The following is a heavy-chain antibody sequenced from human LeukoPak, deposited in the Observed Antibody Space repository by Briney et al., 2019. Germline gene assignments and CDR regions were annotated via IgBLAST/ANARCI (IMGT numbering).Heavy chain of an antibody. Sequence: SETLSLTCAVYGGSFSGYYWSWIRQPPGKGLEWIGEINHSGSTNYNPSLKSRVTISVDTSKNQFSLKLSSVTAADTAVYYCARSLRGYSYGYIDDWGQGTLVTVSS. D-gene: IGHD5-18*01. J-gene: IGHJ4*02. CDR1: GGSFSGYY. V-gene: IGHV4-34*01. CDR3: ARSLRGYSYGYIDD. CDR2: INHSGST.